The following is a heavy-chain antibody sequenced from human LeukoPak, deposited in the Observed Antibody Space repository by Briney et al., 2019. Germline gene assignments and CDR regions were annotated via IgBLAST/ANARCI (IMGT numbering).Heavy chain of an antibody. Sequence: GEFLKISCKASGYYFSVYWIGWVRQMPGKGLEWMGIIYPGDSDTRYSPSFQGQATISADTSITTAYLQWSSLKASDSAMYYCVRRSDRGATSFDYWGQGTLVTVSS. CDR1: GYYFSVYW. D-gene: IGHD1-26*01. V-gene: IGHV5-51*01. CDR2: IYPGDSDT. J-gene: IGHJ4*02. CDR3: VRRSDRGATSFDY.